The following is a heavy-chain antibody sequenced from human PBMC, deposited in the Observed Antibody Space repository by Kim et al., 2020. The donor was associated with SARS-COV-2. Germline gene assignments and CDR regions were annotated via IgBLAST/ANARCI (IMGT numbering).Heavy chain of an antibody. V-gene: IGHV3-66*01. Sequence: GGSLRLSCAASGFTVSSNYMSWVRQAPGKGLEWVSVIYSGGSTYYADSVKGRFTISRDNSKNTLYLQMNSLRAEDTAVYYCAREGVSSGWYPRRRAFDIWGQGTMVTVSS. D-gene: IGHD6-19*01. CDR1: GFTVSSNY. J-gene: IGHJ3*02. CDR2: IYSGGST. CDR3: AREGVSSGWYPRRRAFDI.